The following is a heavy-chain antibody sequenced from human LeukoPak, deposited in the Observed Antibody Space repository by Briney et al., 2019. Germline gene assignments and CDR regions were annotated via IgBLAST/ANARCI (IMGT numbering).Heavy chain of an antibody. Sequence: ASVKVSCKASGYTFTSYGISWVRQAPGQGLEWMGWISAYNGNTNYAQKLQGRVTMTTDTSTSTAYMELRSLRSDDTAVYCCARDLDQHPVYYYGMDVWGKGTTVTVSS. D-gene: IGHD1/OR15-1a*01. CDR2: ISAYNGNT. J-gene: IGHJ6*04. CDR1: GYTFTSYG. V-gene: IGHV1-18*04. CDR3: ARDLDQHPVYYYGMDV.